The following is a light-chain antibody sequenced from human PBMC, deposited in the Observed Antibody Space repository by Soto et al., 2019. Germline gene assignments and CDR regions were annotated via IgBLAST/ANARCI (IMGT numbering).Light chain of an antibody. Sequence: EIVLTQSPATLSLPPGERATLSCRASQSVNSHLAWYQQKPGQAPRLLIYDTSNRATGIPVRFSGSGSGTDFSLTISSLEPGDFAVYFCQQRNTWPETFGQGTKLEIK. CDR1: QSVNSH. V-gene: IGKV3-11*01. CDR3: QQRNTWPET. CDR2: DTS. J-gene: IGKJ2*01.